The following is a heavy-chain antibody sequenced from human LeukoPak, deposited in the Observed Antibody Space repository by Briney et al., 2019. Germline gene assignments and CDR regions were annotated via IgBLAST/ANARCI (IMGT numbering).Heavy chain of an antibody. Sequence: GGSLRLSCAASGIAFSSYAMSWVRQAPGKGLEWVSGISGAGTTTYYADSVKGRFTISRDNSENTLSLQMNSLRAEDTALYYCAKGSDYGDYIFNCWGQGTQASVSS. CDR2: ISGAGTTT. CDR3: AKGSDYGDYIFNC. D-gene: IGHD4-17*01. CDR1: GIAFSSYA. J-gene: IGHJ4*02. V-gene: IGHV3-23*01.